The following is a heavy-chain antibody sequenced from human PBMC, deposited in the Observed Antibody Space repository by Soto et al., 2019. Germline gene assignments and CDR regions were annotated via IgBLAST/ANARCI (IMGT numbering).Heavy chain of an antibody. J-gene: IGHJ4*02. CDR3: ARDSGDYFDY. CDR2: IIPILGIA. Sequence: VKGSSKTFGYTFNSFGISWVRQAPGQGLEWMGRIIPILGIANYAQKFQGRVTITADKSTSTAYMELSSLRSEDTAVYYCARDSGDYFDYWGQGTLVTVSS. CDR1: GYTFNSFG. V-gene: IGHV1-69*10. D-gene: IGHD3-10*01.